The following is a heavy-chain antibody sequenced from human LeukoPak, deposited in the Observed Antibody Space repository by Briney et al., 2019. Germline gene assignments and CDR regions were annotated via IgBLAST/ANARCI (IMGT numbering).Heavy chain of an antibody. D-gene: IGHD2-2*01. J-gene: IGHJ5*02. CDR2: IILMFGTA. V-gene: IGHV1-69*05. CDR3: ARDYERGVPAAIPCFDP. Sequence: SVKVSCMASGGTFSSYAIRWVRPALGQGVEWMGRIILMFGTAYFAQKFRGRDTITTDESTSTAYMELSSLRHEDTAVYYCARDYERGVPAAIPCFDPWGQGTLVTVSS. CDR1: GGTFSSYA.